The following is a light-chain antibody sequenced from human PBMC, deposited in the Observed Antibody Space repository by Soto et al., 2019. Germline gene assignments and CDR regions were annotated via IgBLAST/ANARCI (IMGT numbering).Light chain of an antibody. J-gene: IGKJ4*01. CDR3: QQRSNWPGLT. CDR1: PSVSSY. V-gene: IGKV3-11*01. Sequence: EIVLTQSPATLSLSPGERATLSCRASPSVSSYLAWYQQKPGQAPRLLIYDASNRATGIRARFSGSGSGTDFTLTISSLEPEDFAVYYCQQRSNWPGLTFGRGTKVEIK. CDR2: DAS.